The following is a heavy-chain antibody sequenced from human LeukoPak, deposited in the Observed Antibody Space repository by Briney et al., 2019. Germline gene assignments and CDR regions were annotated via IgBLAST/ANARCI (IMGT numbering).Heavy chain of an antibody. J-gene: IGHJ4*02. Sequence: GGSLRLSCAASGFTVSSNYMSWVRQAPGKGLEWVSVIYSGGSTYYADSVKGRFTISRDNAKNSLYLQMNSLRAEDTAVYYCARGGRATVTSNDYWGQGTLVTVSS. V-gene: IGHV3-66*01. D-gene: IGHD4-17*01. CDR2: IYSGGST. CDR3: ARGGRATVTSNDY. CDR1: GFTVSSNY.